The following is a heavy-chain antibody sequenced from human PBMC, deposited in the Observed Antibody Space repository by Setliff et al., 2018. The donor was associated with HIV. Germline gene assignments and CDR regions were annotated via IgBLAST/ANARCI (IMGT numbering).Heavy chain of an antibody. V-gene: IGHV4-59*12. CDR1: GDSITSYY. CDR2: IYFSGSA. CDR3: LRQYRGSSTKDKIDY. J-gene: IGHJ4*02. Sequence: SETLSLTCTVSGDSITSYYWSWIRQPPGKGLEWIGYIYFSGSASYNSSLKSRVTISVDTATSHFSLKVTSVTAADTAVYFCLRQYRGSSTKDKIDYWGQGTLVTVSS. D-gene: IGHD2-2*01.